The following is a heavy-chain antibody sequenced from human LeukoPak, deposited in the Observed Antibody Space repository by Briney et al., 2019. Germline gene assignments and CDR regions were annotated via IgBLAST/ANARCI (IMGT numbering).Heavy chain of an antibody. CDR2: IYYSGST. D-gene: IGHD3-3*01. CDR3: ARAPYDFWSGPSFDY. V-gene: IGHV4-59*01. J-gene: IGHJ4*02. Sequence: SETLSLTCTVSGSSISSYYWSWIRQPPGKGLEWIGYIYYSGSTNYNPSLKSRVTISVDTSKNQFSLKLSSVTAADTAVYYCARAPYDFWSGPSFDYWGQGTLVTVSS. CDR1: GSSISSYY.